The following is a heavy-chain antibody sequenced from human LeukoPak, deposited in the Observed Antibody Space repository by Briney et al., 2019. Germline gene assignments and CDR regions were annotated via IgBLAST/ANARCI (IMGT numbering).Heavy chain of an antibody. CDR2: ISSSSSTI. V-gene: IGHV3-48*04. CDR3: ASARRYCTSTSCSNYFHY. CDR1: GFTFSSDI. Sequence: GGSLRLSCAASGFTFSSDIMNWVRQAPGKGLEWVSYISSSSSTIYYEDSVKGRFTLSRDNAKNSLYLQMNSLRAEDTAVYYCASARRYCTSTSCSNYFHYWGQGTLVTVSS. D-gene: IGHD2-2*01. J-gene: IGHJ4*02.